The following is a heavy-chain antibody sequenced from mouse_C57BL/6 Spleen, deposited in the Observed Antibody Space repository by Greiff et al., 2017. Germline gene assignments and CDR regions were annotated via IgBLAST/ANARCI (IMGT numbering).Heavy chain of an antibody. V-gene: IGHV5-17*01. CDR2: ISSGSSTI. J-gene: IGHJ1*03. Sequence: EVQLVESGGGLVKPGGSLKLSCAASGFTFSDYGMHWVRQAPEKGLEWVAYISSGSSTIYYADTVKGRFTISRDNAKNTLFLQMTSLRSEDTAMYYCARKNMDDYDGGYFDVWGTGTTVTVSS. CDR1: GFTFSDYG. D-gene: IGHD2-4*01. CDR3: ARKNMDDYDGGYFDV.